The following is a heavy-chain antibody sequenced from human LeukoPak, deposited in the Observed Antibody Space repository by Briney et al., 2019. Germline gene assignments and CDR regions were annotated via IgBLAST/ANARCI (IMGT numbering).Heavy chain of an antibody. V-gene: IGHV4-39*01. J-gene: IGHJ3*02. CDR3: ARQGGGYCSSTRCYSAFDI. CDR2: IYHSGGT. Sequence: SETLSLTCTVSGGSISSSSYYWDWIRQPPGKGLEWIANIYHSGGTYYNPSLKSRVTISVDTSKNQFSLKLSSVTAADTAVYYCARQGGGYCSSTRCYSAFDIWGQGTMVTVSS. CDR1: GGSISSSSYY. D-gene: IGHD2-2*02.